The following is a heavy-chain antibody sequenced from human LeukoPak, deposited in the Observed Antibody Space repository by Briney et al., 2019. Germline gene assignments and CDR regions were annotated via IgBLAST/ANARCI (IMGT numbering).Heavy chain of an antibody. J-gene: IGHJ4*02. CDR1: GFTFSSYG. D-gene: IGHD4-17*01. CDR3: ARGIRSTVTTSADY. V-gene: IGHV3-30*02. Sequence: GGSLRLSCAASGFTFSSYGMHWVRQAPGKGLEWVAFIRYDGSNKYYADSVKGRFTISRDNSKNTLYLQMNSLRAEDTAVYYCARGIRSTVTTSADYWGQGTLVTVSS. CDR2: IRYDGSNK.